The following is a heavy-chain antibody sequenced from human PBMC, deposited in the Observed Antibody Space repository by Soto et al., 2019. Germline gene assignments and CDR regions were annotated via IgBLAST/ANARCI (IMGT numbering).Heavy chain of an antibody. CDR3: AAGATAMAPDY. CDR2: IVVGSGNT. CDR1: GFTFTSSA. D-gene: IGHD5-18*01. Sequence: SVEVSCTASGFTFTSSAVQWVRQARGQRLEWIGWIVVGSGNTNYAQKFQERVTITRDMSTSTAYMELSSLRSEDTAVYYCAAGATAMAPDYWGQGTLVTVSS. V-gene: IGHV1-58*01. J-gene: IGHJ4*02.